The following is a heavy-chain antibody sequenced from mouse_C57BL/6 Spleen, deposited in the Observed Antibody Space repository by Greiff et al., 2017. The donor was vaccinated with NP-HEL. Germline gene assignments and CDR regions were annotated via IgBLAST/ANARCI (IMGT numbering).Heavy chain of an antibody. V-gene: IGHV1-18*01. CDR3: ARGDYYGSGHYFDD. Sequence: DVKLQESGPELVKPGASVKIPCKASGYTFTDYNMDWVKQSHGKSLEWIGDFNPNNGGTIYNQKFKGKATLTVDQSSSTAYMVHRGLTSEDTAVYDCARGDYYGSGHYFDDWGQGTTLTVSS. D-gene: IGHD1-1*01. CDR2: FNPNNGGT. CDR1: GYTFTDYN. J-gene: IGHJ2*01.